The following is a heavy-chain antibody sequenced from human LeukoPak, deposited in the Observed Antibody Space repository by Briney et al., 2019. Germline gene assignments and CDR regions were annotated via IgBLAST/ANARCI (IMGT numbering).Heavy chain of an antibody. J-gene: IGHJ4*02. D-gene: IGHD3-16*01. CDR3: ARSLREEVYFDY. CDR1: GGSISSGSYY. V-gene: IGHV4-61*02. CDR2: IYTSGST. Sequence: SETLSLTCTVSGGSISSGSYYWSWIRQPAGKGLEWIGRIYTSGSTNYNPSLKSRVTISVDTSKNQFSLKLSSVTAADTAVYYCARSLREEVYFDYWGQGTLVTVSS.